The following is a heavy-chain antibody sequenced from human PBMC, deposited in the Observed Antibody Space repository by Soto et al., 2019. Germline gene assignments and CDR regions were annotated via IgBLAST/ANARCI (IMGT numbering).Heavy chain of an antibody. CDR3: AADATAWQQMVPSDY. CDR1: GFTFTSSA. J-gene: IGHJ4*02. CDR2: IAVGSGYT. D-gene: IGHD2-8*01. Sequence: ASVKVSCKASGFTFTSSAFQWVRQARGQRLEWIGWIAVGSGYTNYAQRFQDRVTLTRDMSTATTYMELSRLTSEDTAIYYCAADATAWQQMVPSDYWGQGTLVTVS. V-gene: IGHV1-58*01.